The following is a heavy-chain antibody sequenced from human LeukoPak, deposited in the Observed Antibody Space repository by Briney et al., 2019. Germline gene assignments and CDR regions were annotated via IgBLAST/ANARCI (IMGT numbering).Heavy chain of an antibody. CDR3: ARDEAGATGAFDY. V-gene: IGHV3-48*03. D-gene: IGHD1-26*01. Sequence: GGSRRLSCATSGFTFSNYEMNWVRQAPGKGLEWLSYIGTGGRSIYYADSVKGRFTISGADVKNSLDLQMGSLRAEDTAVYYCARDEAGATGAFDYWGQGAQVTVSS. J-gene: IGHJ4*02. CDR2: IGTGGRSI. CDR1: GFTFSNYE.